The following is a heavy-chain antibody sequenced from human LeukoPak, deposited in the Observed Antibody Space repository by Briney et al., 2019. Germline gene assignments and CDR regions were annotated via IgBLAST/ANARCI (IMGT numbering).Heavy chain of an antibody. D-gene: IGHD6-13*01. V-gene: IGHV4-34*01. CDR3: ARAYSSSWYWNWFDP. Sequence: PSETLSLTCAVYGGSFSGYYWSWIRQPPGKGLEWIGNIYHSGNTYYNPSLKSRVTVSMDTSKNQFSLKLNSVTAADTAFYYCARAYSSSWYWNWFDPWGQGTLVTVSS. CDR1: GGSFSGYY. CDR2: IYHSGNT. J-gene: IGHJ5*02.